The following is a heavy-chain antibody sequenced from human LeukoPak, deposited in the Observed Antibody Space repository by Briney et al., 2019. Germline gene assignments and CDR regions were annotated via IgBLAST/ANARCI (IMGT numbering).Heavy chain of an antibody. CDR2: IYYSGST. V-gene: IGHV4-61*08. CDR1: GGSISSGGHS. CDR3: ARVVSTAMVTYYFDY. Sequence: SETLSLTCTVSGGSISSGGHSWSWIRQPPGKGLEWIGYIYYSGSTNYNPSLKSRVTISVDTSKNQFSLKLSSVTAADTAVYYCARVVSTAMVTYYFDYWGQGTLVTVSS. J-gene: IGHJ4*02. D-gene: IGHD5-18*01.